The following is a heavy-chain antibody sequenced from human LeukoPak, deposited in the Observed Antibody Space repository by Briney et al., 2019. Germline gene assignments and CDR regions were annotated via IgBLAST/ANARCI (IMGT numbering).Heavy chain of an antibody. J-gene: IGHJ4*02. CDR2: ISGSAYST. Sequence: GGSLRLSCAASGFTFSSYAMSWVRQAPGKGLEWVSAISGSAYSTYYADSVKGHFTISRDNSKNTLYLQMNSLRAEDTAVYYCAKETVAAPPIDYWGPGALVTVSS. D-gene: IGHD6-19*01. CDR1: GFTFSSYA. CDR3: AKETVAAPPIDY. V-gene: IGHV3-23*01.